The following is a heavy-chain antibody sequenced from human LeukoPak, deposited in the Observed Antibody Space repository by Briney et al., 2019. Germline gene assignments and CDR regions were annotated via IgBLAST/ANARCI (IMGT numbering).Heavy chain of an antibody. CDR3: AKVAKYYYGSETYYFFDY. Sequence: PGGSLRLSCTVSGFTFSNYWMSWVRQTPGKGLEWVANIEQDGSEKWYVDSVKGRFTISRDNAKNSLYLQMNSLRAEDTAVYYCAKVAKYYYGSETYYFFDYWGQGTLVTASS. V-gene: IGHV3-7*01. CDR2: IEQDGSEK. J-gene: IGHJ4*02. CDR1: GFTFSNYW. D-gene: IGHD3-10*01.